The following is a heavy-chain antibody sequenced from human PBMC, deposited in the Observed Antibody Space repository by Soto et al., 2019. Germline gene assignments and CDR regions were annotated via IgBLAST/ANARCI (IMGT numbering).Heavy chain of an antibody. V-gene: IGHV3-30*18. D-gene: IGHD1-26*01. J-gene: IGHJ4*02. CDR2: MSDDGDKR. Sequence: GGSLRLSCVGSGFTFSNYGMHWVRQPPGKGLEWVALMSDDGDKRYYADSVRGRLIISRDNSKDTLYLQMNSLGPDDTAVYFCAKARVQIVGASSFDYWGQGTPVTVSS. CDR3: AKARVQIVGASSFDY. CDR1: GFTFSNYG.